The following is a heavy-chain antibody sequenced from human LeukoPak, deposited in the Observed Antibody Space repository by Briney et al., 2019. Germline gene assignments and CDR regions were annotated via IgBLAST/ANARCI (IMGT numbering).Heavy chain of an antibody. CDR2: VYYSGST. CDR3: AMGRRSSPLPLDS. CDR1: GASISSRGYY. V-gene: IGHV4-39*01. Sequence: KPPETLSLTCTVSGASISSRGYYWVWIRQPPGKELEWIGRVYYSGSTDYNPSLQSRVTISGDTSNNQFSLKLTSVTAADTAVYYCAMGRRSSPLPLDSWGKGTLVTVSS. J-gene: IGHJ4*02. D-gene: IGHD6-6*01.